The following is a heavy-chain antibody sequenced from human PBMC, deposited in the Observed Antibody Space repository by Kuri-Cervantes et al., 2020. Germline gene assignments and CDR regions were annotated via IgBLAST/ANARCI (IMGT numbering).Heavy chain of an antibody. CDR3: ASMAEQSYYFDY. Sequence: ESLKISCAVYGGSFSGYYWSWIRQPPGKGLEWIGSIYYSGSTYYNPSLKSRVTISVDTSKNQFSLKLSSVTAADTAVYYCASMAEQSYYFDYWGQGTLVTVSS. J-gene: IGHJ4*02. CDR2: IYYSGST. V-gene: IGHV4-34*01. D-gene: IGHD1/OR15-1a*01. CDR1: GGSFSGYY.